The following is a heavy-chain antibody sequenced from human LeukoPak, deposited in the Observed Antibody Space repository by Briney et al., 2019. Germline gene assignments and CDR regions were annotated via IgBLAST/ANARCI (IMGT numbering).Heavy chain of an antibody. CDR1: GFTFSSYA. D-gene: IGHD3-22*01. J-gene: IGHJ1*01. V-gene: IGHV3-23*01. CDR2: LSGTGGST. CDR3: AKEEGYYDSSGYRYENFQH. Sequence: GGSLRLSCAASGFTFSSYAMSWVRQAPGKGLEWVSTLSGTGGSTYYADSVKGRFTISRDNSKNTLYLQMNSLRAEDTAVYYCAKEEGYYDSSGYRYENFQHWGQDTLVTVSS.